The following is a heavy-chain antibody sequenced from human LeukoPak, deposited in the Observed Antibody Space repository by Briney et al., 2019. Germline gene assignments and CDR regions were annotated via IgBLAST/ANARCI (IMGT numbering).Heavy chain of an antibody. CDR3: AKERYSSSWYSGRNFDY. J-gene: IGHJ4*02. CDR2: ISGSGGST. D-gene: IGHD6-13*01. Sequence: GGALRLSCAASGFTFSSYAMSWVRQAPGEGLEWVSAISGSGGSTYYADSVKGRFTISRDNSKSTLYLQMNSLRAEDTAVYYCAKERYSSSWYSGRNFDYWGQGTLVTVSS. V-gene: IGHV3-23*01. CDR1: GFTFSSYA.